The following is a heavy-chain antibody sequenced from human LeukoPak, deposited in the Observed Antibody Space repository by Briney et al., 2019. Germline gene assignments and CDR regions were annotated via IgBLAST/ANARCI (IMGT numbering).Heavy chain of an antibody. D-gene: IGHD1-26*01. CDR3: AKSGASPLYHLDV. Sequence: GGSLRLSCAASGFTFSSYGMNWVRQAPGKGLEWVSGITGSDSTAYYAGSVKGRFTISRDGSKNTLYLQMSSLRVDDTAIYYCAKSGASPLYHLDVWGKGATVTVSS. CDR2: ITGSDSTA. CDR1: GFTFSSYG. V-gene: IGHV3-23*01. J-gene: IGHJ6*03.